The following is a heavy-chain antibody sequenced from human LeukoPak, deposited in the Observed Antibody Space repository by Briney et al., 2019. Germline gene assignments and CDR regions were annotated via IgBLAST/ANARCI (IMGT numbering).Heavy chain of an antibody. CDR2: IYSGGST. V-gene: IGHV3-53*01. Sequence: GSLRPPFAGSGFPVHCKYKRWGRQAPGEGLGWGSVIYSGGSTYYADSVKGRFTISRDNSKNTLYLQMNSLRAEDTAVYYCARDPYCSGGSCYPYWGQGTLVTVSS. CDR3: ARDPYCSGGSCYPY. J-gene: IGHJ4*02. D-gene: IGHD2-15*01. CDR1: GFPVHCKY.